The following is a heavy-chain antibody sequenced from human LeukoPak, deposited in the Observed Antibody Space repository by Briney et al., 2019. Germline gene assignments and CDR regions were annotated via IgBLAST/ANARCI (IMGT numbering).Heavy chain of an antibody. V-gene: IGHV5-51*01. CDR3: ARRAGGNYYDSSGYQYNWFDP. CDR1: GYSFSSYW. Sequence: GESLQISRKGSGYSFSSYWIGWVRQMPGKGLEGMGIIYPGDSDTKYSPSFQGQVIISADKSISTAYLQWSSLKASDTAMYYCARRAGGNYYDSSGYQYNWFDPWGQGTLVTVSS. J-gene: IGHJ5*02. CDR2: IYPGDSDT. D-gene: IGHD3-22*01.